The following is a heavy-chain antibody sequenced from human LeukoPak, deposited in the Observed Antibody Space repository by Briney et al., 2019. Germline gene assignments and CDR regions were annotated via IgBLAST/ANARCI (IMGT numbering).Heavy chain of an antibody. V-gene: IGHV3-23*01. Sequence: GGSLRLSCVVSGFTFSTSAMSWVRQAPGKGLEWVSGISESGGSTYYADSVKGRFTSSRDNSKNTLYLQMNNLRAEDTAAYYCAKGSFWGQGTLVTVSP. J-gene: IGHJ4*02. CDR3: AKGSF. CDR1: GFTFSTSA. CDR2: ISESGGST. D-gene: IGHD3-10*01.